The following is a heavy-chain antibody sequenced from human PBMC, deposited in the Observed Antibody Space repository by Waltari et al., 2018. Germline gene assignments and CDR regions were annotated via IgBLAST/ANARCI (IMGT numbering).Heavy chain of an antibody. CDR2: ISENGSGS. Sequence: VRIVDSRRDRDREEGTRLLSSPVSGLTLTTWALKVVRQGPGKGLEWLSFISENGSGSYYADSVRVRFTVSRDNSKNTLYLEMNSLRADDTALYYCANGYCINGVCYGAFDNWGQGTLVTVSS. D-gene: IGHD2-8*01. CDR1: GLTLTTWA. V-gene: IGHV3-23*04. CDR3: ANGYCINGVCYGAFDN. J-gene: IGHJ4*02.